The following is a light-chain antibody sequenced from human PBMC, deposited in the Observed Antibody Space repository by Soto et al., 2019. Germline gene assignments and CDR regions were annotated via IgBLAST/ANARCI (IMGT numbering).Light chain of an antibody. V-gene: IGKV3-11*01. CDR2: DTS. Sequence: EFVLTQSPATLSVSPGESATLSCRASQSIRTYLTWYQQKPGQAPRVLIYDTSKRATGIPARFSGSGSGTDFTLTISNLESEDFAVYYCHQRRDWPLTFGGGTKIEIK. CDR1: QSIRTY. CDR3: HQRRDWPLT. J-gene: IGKJ4*01.